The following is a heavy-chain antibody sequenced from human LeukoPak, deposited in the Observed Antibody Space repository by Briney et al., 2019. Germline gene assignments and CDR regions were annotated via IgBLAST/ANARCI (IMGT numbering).Heavy chain of an antibody. D-gene: IGHD2-8*01. CDR3: ARGYCTNGVCYTTSGYYFDY. J-gene: IGHJ4*02. CDR2: IYHSGST. V-gene: IGHV4-30-2*03. CDR1: GGSISSGGYS. Sequence: SETLSLTCAVSGGSISSGGYSWSWIRQPPGKGLEWIGSIYHSGSTYYNPSLKSRVTISVDTSKNQFSLKLSSVTAADTAVYYCARGYCTNGVCYTTSGYYFDYWGQGTLVTVSS.